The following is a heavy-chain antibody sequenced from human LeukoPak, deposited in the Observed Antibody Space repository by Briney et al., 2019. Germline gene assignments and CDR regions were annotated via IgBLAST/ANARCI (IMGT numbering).Heavy chain of an antibody. CDR2: ITWNGGDI. CDR3: AKDHGSYRGSYYYFDS. Sequence: GGSLRLSCVVSGFTFGDYAMHWVRQAPGKGLEWVSEITWNGGDIGYADSVKGRFSVSRDNTKNTLYLQMNSLRDEDTALYYRAKDHGSYRGSYYYFDSWGQGTLVTVSS. D-gene: IGHD2-15*01. V-gene: IGHV3-9*01. J-gene: IGHJ5*01. CDR1: GFTFGDYA.